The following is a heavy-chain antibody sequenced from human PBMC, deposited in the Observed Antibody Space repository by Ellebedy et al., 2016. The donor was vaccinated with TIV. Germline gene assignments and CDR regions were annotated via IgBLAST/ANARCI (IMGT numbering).Heavy chain of an antibody. CDR2: ISSSSSYI. CDR1: GFTFSSYS. Sequence: GGSLRLXXAASGFTFSSYSMNWVRQAPGKGLEWVSSISSSSSYIYYADSVKGRFTISRDNAKNSLYLQMNSLRAEDTAVYYCAKNRGSSHPFDYWGQGTLVTVSS. V-gene: IGHV3-21*01. D-gene: IGHD6-6*01. CDR3: AKNRGSSHPFDY. J-gene: IGHJ4*02.